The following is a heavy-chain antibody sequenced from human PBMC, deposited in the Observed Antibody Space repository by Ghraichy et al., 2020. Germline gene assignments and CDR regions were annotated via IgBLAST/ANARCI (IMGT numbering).Heavy chain of an antibody. D-gene: IGHD3-10*01. J-gene: IGHJ4*02. Sequence: GGSLRLSCAVSGFTFSRHGMHWVRQAPGKGLEWVAFILNDGTQTYYKDSVEGRFTISRDNSRNTVYLQMDSLRPEDAAVYHCAREQDIVADPGAASLWLGDGYLDYWGQGTPFTVS. CDR3: AREQDIVADPGAASLWLGDGYLDY. V-gene: IGHV3-30*03. CDR1: GFTFSRHG. CDR2: ILNDGTQT.